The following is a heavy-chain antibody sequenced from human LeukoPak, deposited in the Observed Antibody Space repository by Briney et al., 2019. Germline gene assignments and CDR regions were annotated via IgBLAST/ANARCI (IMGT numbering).Heavy chain of an antibody. Sequence: PGGSLRLSCAASGFTFSNYAMCWVRQAPGKGLEWVSAISGSGGGTYYADSVKGRFTISRDNSKNTLYVQMNSLRAEDTAVYYCARGDYYGSGSYYSVFAFDYWGQGTLVTVSS. V-gene: IGHV3-23*01. J-gene: IGHJ4*02. CDR1: GFTFSNYA. CDR3: ARGDYYGSGSYYSVFAFDY. D-gene: IGHD3-10*01. CDR2: ISGSGGGT.